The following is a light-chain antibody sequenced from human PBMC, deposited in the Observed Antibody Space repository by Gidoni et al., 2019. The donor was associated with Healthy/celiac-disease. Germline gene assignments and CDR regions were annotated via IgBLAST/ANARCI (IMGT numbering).Light chain of an antibody. CDR3: QQRSNWTPLA. CDR1: QSVSTY. J-gene: IGKJ4*01. CDR2: DAS. V-gene: IGKV3-11*01. Sequence: EIVLTHSPATLSLSPGERATLSCRASQSVSTYLAWYQQKPGPAPRLLIYDASNRATGIPARFSGSGSGTDLNLTISSLEPEDFAVYYCQQRSNWTPLAFGGGTKVEIK.